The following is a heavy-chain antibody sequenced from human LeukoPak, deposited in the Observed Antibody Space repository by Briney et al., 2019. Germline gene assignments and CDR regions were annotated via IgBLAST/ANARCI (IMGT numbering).Heavy chain of an antibody. V-gene: IGHV1-18*01. Sequence: ASVKVSCKASGYTFTSYGISWVRQAPGQGLEWMGWISAYNGNTNYAQKLQGRVTMTTDTSTSTAYMDLRSLRSDDTAVYCCARGGDSSGWYVFDYWGQGTLVTVSS. CDR2: ISAYNGNT. CDR1: GYTFTSYG. J-gene: IGHJ4*02. CDR3: ARGGDSSGWYVFDY. D-gene: IGHD6-19*01.